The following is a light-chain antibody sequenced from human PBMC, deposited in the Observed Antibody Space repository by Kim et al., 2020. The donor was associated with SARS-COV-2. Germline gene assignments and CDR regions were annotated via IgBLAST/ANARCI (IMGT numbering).Light chain of an antibody. Sequence: QPVLTQSPSASASLGASVKLTCTLSNGHSSYAIAWHQQQPEKGPRYLMKLNSDGSHSKGDGIPDRFSGSSSGAERYRTISSLQSEDEADYYCQTWGTGIRVFGGGTQLTVL. J-gene: IGLJ3*02. CDR3: QTWGTGIRV. V-gene: IGLV4-69*01. CDR1: NGHSSYA. CDR2: LNSDGSH.